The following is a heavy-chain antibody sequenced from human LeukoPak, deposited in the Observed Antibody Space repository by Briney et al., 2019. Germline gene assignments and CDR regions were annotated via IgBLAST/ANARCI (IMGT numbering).Heavy chain of an antibody. CDR1: GYTLTELS. CDR2: FDPEDGET. V-gene: IGHV1-24*01. CDR3: ATGSVDYGDYNHRYNWFDP. J-gene: IGHJ5*02. D-gene: IGHD4-17*01. Sequence: ASVKVSCTVSGYTLTELSMHWVRQAPGKGLEWMGGFDPEDGETIYAQKFQGRVTMTEDTSTDTAYMELSSLRSEDTAVYYCATGSVDYGDYNHRYNWFDPWGQGTLVTVSS.